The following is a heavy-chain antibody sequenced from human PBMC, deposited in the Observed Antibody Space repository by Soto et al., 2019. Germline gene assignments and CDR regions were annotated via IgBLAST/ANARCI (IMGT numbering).Heavy chain of an antibody. Sequence: QPGGSLRLSCAASGFTFSSYAMSWVRQAPGKGLEWVSAISGSGGSTYYADSVKGRFTISRDNSKNTLYLQMNSLRAEDTAVYYCAKDSLQSIRYFDWLSTDYYYYGMDVWGQGTTVTVSS. V-gene: IGHV3-23*01. J-gene: IGHJ6*02. CDR2: ISGSGGST. CDR3: AKDSLQSIRYFDWLSTDYYYYGMDV. CDR1: GFTFSSYA. D-gene: IGHD3-9*01.